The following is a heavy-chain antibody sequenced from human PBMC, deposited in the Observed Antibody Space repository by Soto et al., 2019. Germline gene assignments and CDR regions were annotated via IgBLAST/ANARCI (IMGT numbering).Heavy chain of an antibody. CDR3: ARDPGDRVWYFDL. CDR1: GFTFSSYW. CDR2: IKQDGSEK. J-gene: IGHJ2*01. Sequence: GGSLRLSCAASGFTFSSYWMSWVRQAPGKGLEWVASIKQDGSEKYYVDSVKGRFTISRDNAKNSLYLQMNSLRSEDTAVYYCARDPGDRVWYFDLWGRGTLVTVSS. D-gene: IGHD7-27*01. V-gene: IGHV3-7*03.